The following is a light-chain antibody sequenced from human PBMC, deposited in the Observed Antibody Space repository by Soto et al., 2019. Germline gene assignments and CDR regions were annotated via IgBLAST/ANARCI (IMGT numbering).Light chain of an antibody. CDR1: QSISSW. V-gene: IGKV1-5*03. CDR2: KAS. CDR3: QQYNSYSLT. Sequence: DIQMTQSPSTLSASVGDRATITCRASQSISSWLAWYQQKPGKAPKLLIYKASSLESGVPSRFSGSGSGTEFTLTISSLQPDDLATYYCQQYNSYSLTFGQGTKEEIK. J-gene: IGKJ1*01.